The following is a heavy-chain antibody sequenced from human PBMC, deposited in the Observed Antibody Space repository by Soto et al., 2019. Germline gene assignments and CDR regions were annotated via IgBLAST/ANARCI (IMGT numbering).Heavy chain of an antibody. D-gene: IGHD3-3*01. J-gene: IGHJ5*02. CDR3: ASDRVVDFWSGYYTVWFDP. CDR2: ISAYNGNT. Sequence: ASVKVSCKASGYTFTSYGISWVRQAPGQGLEWMGWISAYNGNTNYAQKLQGRVTMTTDTSTSTAYMELRSLRFDDTAVYYCASDRVVDFWSGYYTVWFDPWGQGTLVTVSS. V-gene: IGHV1-18*01. CDR1: GYTFTSYG.